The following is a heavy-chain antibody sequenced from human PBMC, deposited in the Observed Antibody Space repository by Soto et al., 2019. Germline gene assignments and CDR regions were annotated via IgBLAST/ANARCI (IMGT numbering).Heavy chain of an antibody. Sequence: GGSLRLSCAASGFTFSSYAMSWVRQAPGKGLEWVSAISGSGGSTYYADSVKGRFTISRDNSKNTLYLQMNSLRAEDTAVYYCARIAVAGTWDYYYYYGMDVWGQGTTVTVS. CDR2: ISGSGGST. CDR1: GFTFSSYA. D-gene: IGHD6-19*01. CDR3: ARIAVAGTWDYYYYYGMDV. J-gene: IGHJ6*02. V-gene: IGHV3-23*01.